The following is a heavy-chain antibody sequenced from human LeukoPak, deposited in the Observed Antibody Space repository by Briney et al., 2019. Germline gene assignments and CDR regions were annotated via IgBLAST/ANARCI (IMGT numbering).Heavy chain of an antibody. Sequence: GGSLTLSCAASGLTFTDFWMIWVRLAPGRGLEWLANINPDGNEKYYVDSVKGRFAMSRDNAKNEVYLEMNSVGAEDTGVYYCSGRDSSRSPRAYWGQGTLVSVSS. CDR2: INPDGNEK. V-gene: IGHV3-7*01. D-gene: IGHD6-13*01. CDR3: SGRDSSRSPRAY. J-gene: IGHJ4*02. CDR1: GLTFTDFW.